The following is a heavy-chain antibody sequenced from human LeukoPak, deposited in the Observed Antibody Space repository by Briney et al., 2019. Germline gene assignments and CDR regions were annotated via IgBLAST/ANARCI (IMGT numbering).Heavy chain of an antibody. Sequence: PGGSLRLSCAASGFTFSSYGMHWVRQAPGKGLEWVAVISYDGSNKYYADSVKGRFTISRDNSQNMVYLLMNSLTVEDAATYYCAKRTMSAFDSWGQGTLLIVSS. CDR2: ISYDGSNK. D-gene: IGHD5-24*01. V-gene: IGHV3-30*18. CDR3: AKRTMSAFDS. CDR1: GFTFSSYG. J-gene: IGHJ4*02.